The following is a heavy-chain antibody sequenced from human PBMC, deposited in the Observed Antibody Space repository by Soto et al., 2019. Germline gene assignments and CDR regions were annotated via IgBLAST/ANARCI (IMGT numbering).Heavy chain of an antibody. CDR1: GGSISSGGYS. D-gene: IGHD2-21*02. V-gene: IGHV4-30-2*01. J-gene: IGHJ5*02. Sequence: SETLSLTCAVSGGSISSGGYSWSWIRQPPGKGLEWIGYIYHSGSTYYNPSLKSRVTISVDRSKNQFSLKLSSVTAADTAVYYCARDQWARNCGGDCYSWFDPWGQGTLVTVSS. CDR3: ARDQWARNCGGDCYSWFDP. CDR2: IYHSGST.